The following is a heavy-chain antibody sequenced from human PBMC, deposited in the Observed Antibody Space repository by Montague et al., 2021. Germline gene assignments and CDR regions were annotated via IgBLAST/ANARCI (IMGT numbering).Heavy chain of an antibody. CDR3: AAYYYGGGGRGS. D-gene: IGHD3-22*01. J-gene: IGHJ5*02. CDR1: GDSVRCGIYH. Sequence: SETLPLTCSVSGDSVRCGIYHWGWIRQSPGKGLEWIGYICDGGSATYKTSLGSRVTMSLDMSSNQFSLNLRSATAADTAVYYCAAYYYGGGGRGSWGQGTLVTVSS. V-gene: IGHV4-61*01. CDR2: ICDGGSA.